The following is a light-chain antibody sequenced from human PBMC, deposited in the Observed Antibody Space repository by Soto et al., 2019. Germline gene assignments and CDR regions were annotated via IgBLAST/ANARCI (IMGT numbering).Light chain of an antibody. Sequence: EIVMTQSPVTLSVSPGERATLSCRASQSVSNNLAWYQQKPGQAPRLLIYGASTRATGIPARFSGSGSGTEFTLTVSSLQSEDFAVYYCQQYNTWPRTFGQGTKVEIK. V-gene: IGKV3-15*01. CDR3: QQYNTWPRT. CDR2: GAS. J-gene: IGKJ1*01. CDR1: QSVSNN.